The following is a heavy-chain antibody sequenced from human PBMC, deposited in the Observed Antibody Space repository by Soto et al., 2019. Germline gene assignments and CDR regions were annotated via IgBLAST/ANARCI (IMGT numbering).Heavy chain of an antibody. J-gene: IGHJ6*02. V-gene: IGHV1-69*01. CDR2: IIPISGTA. CDR3: ARSQGSSTSLEIYYYYYYGMDV. Sequence: QVQLVQSGAEVKKPGSSVKVSCKASGGTFSSYVISWVRQAPGQGLEWMGGIIPISGTANYAQKFQGRVTITADESTSTAYMELRSLRSEYTAVYYCARSQGSSTSLEIYYYYYYGMDVWGQGTTVTVSS. D-gene: IGHD2-2*01. CDR1: GGTFSSYV.